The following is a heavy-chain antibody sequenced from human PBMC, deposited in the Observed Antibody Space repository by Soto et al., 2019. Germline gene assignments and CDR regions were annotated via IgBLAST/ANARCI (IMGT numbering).Heavy chain of an antibody. V-gene: IGHV4-38-2*02. CDR2: IFHGGNT. Sequence: XETLSLTCSVAGFFISSGNYWGWIRKPPGKGLEWIGSIFHGGNTYYNPSLKSRVTISVDMSKNQFSLKLNSVTAADTAVYYCARARWYDAFDVWGQGTVVTVSS. J-gene: IGHJ3*01. CDR1: GFFISSGNY. CDR3: ARARWYDAFDV. D-gene: IGHD2-15*01.